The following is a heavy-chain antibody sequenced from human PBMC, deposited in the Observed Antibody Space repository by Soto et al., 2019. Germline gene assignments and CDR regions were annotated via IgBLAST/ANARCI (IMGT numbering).Heavy chain of an antibody. Sequence: PSETLSLTCAVSGGSVSSVGYSWSWIRQPPGEGLEWIGDIFHSGSSNYNPSLKTRVTISVDRSKNHFSLRLTSVTAADTALYYCARAPRYCIGTNCSYGLDVWGPGTTVTVSS. CDR3: ARAPRYCIGTNCSYGLDV. D-gene: IGHD2-2*01. CDR2: IFHSGSS. J-gene: IGHJ6*02. CDR1: GGSVSSVGYS. V-gene: IGHV4-30-2*01.